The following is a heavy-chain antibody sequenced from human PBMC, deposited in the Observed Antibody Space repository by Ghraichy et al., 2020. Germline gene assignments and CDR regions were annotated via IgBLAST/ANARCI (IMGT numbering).Heavy chain of an antibody. CDR3: ARVRSGAFDI. CDR2: IYSGGSA. V-gene: IGHV3-66*01. D-gene: IGHD3-10*01. J-gene: IGHJ3*02. Sequence: GGSLRLSCAASGFTVSSNYMSWVRQAPGKGLEWVSVIYSGGSAYYADSVKGRFTISRDNSKNTLYLQMNSLRAEDTAVYYCARVRSGAFDIWGQGTMVTVSS. CDR1: GFTVSSNY.